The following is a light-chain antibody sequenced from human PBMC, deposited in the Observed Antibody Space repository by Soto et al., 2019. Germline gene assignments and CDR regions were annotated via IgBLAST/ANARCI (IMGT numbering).Light chain of an antibody. CDR1: STDIGTYNY. Sequence: QSALTQPASVSGSPGQSITVSCTGTSTDIGTYNYVSWYQQHPGKAPKLIIYEDNNRPSGISDRFSASKSGNTASLSISGLQAEDEADYYCASFTTRSTRVFGTGTKLTVL. J-gene: IGLJ3*02. CDR3: ASFTTRSTRV. CDR2: EDN. V-gene: IGLV2-14*01.